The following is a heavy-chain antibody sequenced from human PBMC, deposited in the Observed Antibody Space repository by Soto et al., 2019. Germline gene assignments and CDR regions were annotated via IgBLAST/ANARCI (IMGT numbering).Heavy chain of an antibody. J-gene: IGHJ4*02. V-gene: IGHV4-34*01. Sequence: SETLSLTCAVYGGSFSCYYWSWIRQPPGKGLEWIGEINHSGSTNYNPSLKSRVTISVDTSKNQFSLKLSSVTAADTAVYYCARSSIAARWRGYYFDYWGQGTLVTVSS. CDR2: INHSGST. CDR3: ARSSIAARWRGYYFDY. D-gene: IGHD6-6*01. CDR1: GGSFSCYY.